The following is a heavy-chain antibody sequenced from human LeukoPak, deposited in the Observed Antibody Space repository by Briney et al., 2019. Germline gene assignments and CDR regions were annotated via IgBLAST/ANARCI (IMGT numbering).Heavy chain of an antibody. V-gene: IGHV4-30-2*01. CDR1: GGSISSGGYS. D-gene: IGHD3-10*01. CDR2: IFHSGST. CDR3: ARFYASGSSFGY. Sequence: SQTLSLTCAVSGGSISSGGYSWSWIRQPPGEGLEWIGYIFHSGSTYYNPSLKSRVTISVDRSKNQFSLKLSSVTAADTGVYYCARFYASGSSFGYWGQGTLVTASS. J-gene: IGHJ4*02.